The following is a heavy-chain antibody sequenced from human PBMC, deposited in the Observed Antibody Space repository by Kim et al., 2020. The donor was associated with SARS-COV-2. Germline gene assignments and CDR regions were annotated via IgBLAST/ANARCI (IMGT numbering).Heavy chain of an antibody. CDR1: GGSISSYY. CDR2: IYYSGST. CDR3: AREGGKKKLWGSYRYTGDDGIY. V-gene: IGHV4-59*13. D-gene: IGHD3-16*02. J-gene: IGHJ4*02. Sequence: SETLSLTCTVSGGSISSYYWSWIRQPPGKGLEWIGYIYYSGSTNYNPSLKSRVTISVDTSKNQFSLKLSSVTAADTAVYYCAREGGKKKLWGSYRYTGDDGIYWGQGTLVTVSS.